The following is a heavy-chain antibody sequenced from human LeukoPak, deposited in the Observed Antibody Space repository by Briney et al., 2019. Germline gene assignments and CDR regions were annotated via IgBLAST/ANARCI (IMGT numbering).Heavy chain of an antibody. V-gene: IGHV3-30*18. CDR3: AKGSSSRYFDYFDY. J-gene: IGHJ4*02. Sequence: GRSLRLSCAASGFTFSSYGMHWVRQAPGKGLEWVAVISYDGSNKYYADSVKGRFTISRDNSKNTLYLQMNSLRAEDTAVYYCAKGSSSRYFDYFDYRGQGTLVTVSS. CDR2: ISYDGSNK. D-gene: IGHD1-14*01. CDR1: GFTFSSYG.